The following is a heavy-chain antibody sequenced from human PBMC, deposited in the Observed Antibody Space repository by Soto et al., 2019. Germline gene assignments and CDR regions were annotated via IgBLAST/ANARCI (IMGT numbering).Heavy chain of an antibody. CDR2: IYGNDEK. CDR3: AHSSVGPILDY. J-gene: IGHJ4*02. V-gene: IGHV2-5*01. Sequence: SGPTLVNPTQTLTVTCTSSLFSLSTCGVGVGWIRQPPGKALECLALIYGNDEKRYTPSLKTRLNISKDTSKNQVVLTMRNMDPVDTATYYCAHSSVGPILDYWGQGTLVTVSS. CDR1: LFSLSTCGVG.